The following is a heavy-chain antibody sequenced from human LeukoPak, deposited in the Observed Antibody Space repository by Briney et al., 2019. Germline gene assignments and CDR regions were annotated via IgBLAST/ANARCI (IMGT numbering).Heavy chain of an antibody. J-gene: IGHJ6*03. CDR1: GFTFSSYS. CDR3: ARVGSAGGYYYMDV. CDR2: ISSSSSYI. Sequence: GGSLRLSCAASGFTFSSYSMNWVRQAPGKGLEWVSSISSSSSYIYYADSVKGRFTISRDNAKNSLYLQMNSLRAEDTAVYYCARVGSAGGYYYMDVWGKGTTVTVSS. V-gene: IGHV3-21*01. D-gene: IGHD3-10*01.